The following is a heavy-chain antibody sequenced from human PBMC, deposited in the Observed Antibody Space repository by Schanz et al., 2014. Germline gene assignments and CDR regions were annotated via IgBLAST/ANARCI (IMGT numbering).Heavy chain of an antibody. CDR1: GFSVGNKY. J-gene: IGHJ4*02. Sequence: EVQLVESGGGLVQPGGSLRLSCAASGFSVGNKYMNWVRQAPGKGLEWVSAISGSGGSTYYADSVKGRFTISRDNSKNTLYLQMNSLRAEDTAVYYCAKVRYSSGWRGDYFDEWGQGTLVTVAS. CDR3: AKVRYSSGWRGDYFDE. CDR2: ISGSGGST. D-gene: IGHD6-25*01. V-gene: IGHV3-23*04.